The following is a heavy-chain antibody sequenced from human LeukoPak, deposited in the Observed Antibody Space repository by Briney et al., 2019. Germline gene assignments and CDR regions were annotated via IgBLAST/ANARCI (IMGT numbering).Heavy chain of an antibody. CDR3: ANFKGEWELRFQH. CDR2: ISYDGSNK. CDR1: GFTFSSYG. J-gene: IGHJ1*01. Sequence: PGRSLRLSCAASGFTFSSYGMHWVRQAPGKGLEWVAVISYDGSNKYYADSVKGRFTISRDNSKNTLYLQMNSLRAEDTAVYYCANFKGEWELRFQHWGQGTLVTVSS. D-gene: IGHD1-26*01. V-gene: IGHV3-30*18.